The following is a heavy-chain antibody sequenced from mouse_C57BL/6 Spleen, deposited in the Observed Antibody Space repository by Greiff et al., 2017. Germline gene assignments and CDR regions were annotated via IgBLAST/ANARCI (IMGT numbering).Heavy chain of an antibody. V-gene: IGHV1-18*01. Sequence: EVQLQQSGPELVKPGASVKIPCKASGYTFTDYNMDWVKQSHGKSLEWIGDINPNNGGTIYNQKFKGKATLTVDKSSSTAYMELRSLTSEDTAVYYCARWDPYAMDYWGQGTSVTVSS. D-gene: IGHD4-1*01. CDR2: INPNNGGT. J-gene: IGHJ4*01. CDR1: GYTFTDYN. CDR3: ARWDPYAMDY.